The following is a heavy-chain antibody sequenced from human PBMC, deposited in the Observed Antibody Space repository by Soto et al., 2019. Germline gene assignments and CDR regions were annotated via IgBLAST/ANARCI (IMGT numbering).Heavy chain of an antibody. CDR3: AKNPGYYYDSTGYHFDY. CDR2: ISSSSSTI. D-gene: IGHD3-22*01. J-gene: IGHJ4*02. V-gene: IGHV3-48*01. CDR1: GVTFSSYS. Sequence: GGSLRLACAASGVTFSSYSMNGVRKAPGKGLEWVSYISSSSSTIYYADSVKGRFTISRDNAKNTLYLQMNSLRAEDTAVYYCAKNPGYYYDSTGYHFDYWGQGTLVTVSS.